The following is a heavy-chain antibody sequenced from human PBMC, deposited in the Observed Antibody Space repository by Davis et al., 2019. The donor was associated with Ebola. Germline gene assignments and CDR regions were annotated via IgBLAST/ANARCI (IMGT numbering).Heavy chain of an antibody. V-gene: IGHV4-30-4*01. CDR2: IYYSGST. J-gene: IGHJ4*02. D-gene: IGHD5-18*01. CDR1: GGSISSGDYY. Sequence: MPSETLSLTCTVSGGSISSGDYYWSWIRQPPGKGLEWIGYIYYSGSTYYNPSLKSRVTISVDTSKNQFSLKLSSVTAADTAVYYCARGGIGYSYALGGGYFDYWGQGTLVTVSS. CDR3: ARGGIGYSYALGGGYFDY.